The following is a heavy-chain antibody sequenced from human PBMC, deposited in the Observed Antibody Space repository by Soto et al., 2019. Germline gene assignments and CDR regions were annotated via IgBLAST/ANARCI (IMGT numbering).Heavy chain of an antibody. V-gene: IGHV3-33*01. J-gene: IGHJ6*02. CDR1: GFTFSNYG. Sequence: QVQLVESGGGVVQPGRSLRLSCAASGFTFSNYGTHWVRQAPGKGLEWVAIIWHDGNNKYYAESVRGRFIISRDNSKNRLYLQMNSLRAEYTAVYYCASDLVGASDSYGLDVWGQGTPVTVSS. D-gene: IGHD1-26*01. CDR2: IWHDGNNK. CDR3: ASDLVGASDSYGLDV.